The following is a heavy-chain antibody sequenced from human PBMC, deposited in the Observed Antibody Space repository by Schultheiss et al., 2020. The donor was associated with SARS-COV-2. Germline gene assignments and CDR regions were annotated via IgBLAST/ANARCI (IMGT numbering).Heavy chain of an antibody. Sequence: SETLSLTCAVYSGSFSGYYWSWIRQPPGKGLEWIGEINHRGSTNYSPSLTSRVIVSVDTSKKQFSLRLRSVTAADTAVYYCARGMVAVPRHWFDPWGQGTLVTVSS. J-gene: IGHJ5*02. V-gene: IGHV4-34*01. CDR3: ARGMVAVPRHWFDP. D-gene: IGHD2-15*01. CDR1: SGSFSGYY. CDR2: INHRGST.